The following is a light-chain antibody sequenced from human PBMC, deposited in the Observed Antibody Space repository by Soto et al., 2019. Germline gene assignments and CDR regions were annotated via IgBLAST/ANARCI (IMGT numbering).Light chain of an antibody. V-gene: IGKV1-8*01. J-gene: IGKJ4*01. CDR3: QQYNTYSSLT. CDR1: QGISSY. Sequence: AIRMTQSPSSLSASTGDRVTITCRASQGISSYLAWYQQKPGKAPKLLIYAASTLQSGVPSRFSGSGSGTDFTLTISSLQPDDFATYYCQQYNTYSSLTFGGGTKVDI. CDR2: AAS.